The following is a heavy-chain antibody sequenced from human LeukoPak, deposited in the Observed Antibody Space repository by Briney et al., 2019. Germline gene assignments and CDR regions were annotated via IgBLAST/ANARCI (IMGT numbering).Heavy chain of an antibody. CDR3: AKGERVYTVVTPGN. V-gene: IGHV3-48*04. D-gene: IGHD4-23*01. CDR2: ISSSGSTI. Sequence: QSGGSLRLSCTASGFTFSSYSMNWVRQAPGKGLEWVSYISSSGSTIYYTDSVKGRFTISRDNAKNSLYLQMNSLRAEDTAVYYCAKGERVYTVVTPGNWGQGTLVTVSS. CDR1: GFTFSSYS. J-gene: IGHJ4*02.